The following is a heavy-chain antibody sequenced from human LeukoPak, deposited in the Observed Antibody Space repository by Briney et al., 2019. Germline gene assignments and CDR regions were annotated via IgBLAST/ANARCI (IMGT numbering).Heavy chain of an antibody. D-gene: IGHD2-2*01. V-gene: IGHV3-20*04. CDR2: INWNGGST. CDR1: GFTFDDYG. CDR3: ARDGGYCSSTSCQPA. J-gene: IGHJ5*02. Sequence: PGGSLRLSCAASGFTFDDYGMSWVRQAPGKGLEWVPGINWNGGSTGYEDSVKGRFTISRDNAKNSLYLQMNSLRAEDTALYYCARDGGYCSSTSCQPAWGQGTLVTVSS.